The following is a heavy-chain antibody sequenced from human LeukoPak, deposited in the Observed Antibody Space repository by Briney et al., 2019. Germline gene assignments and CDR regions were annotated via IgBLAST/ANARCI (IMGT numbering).Heavy chain of an antibody. Sequence: GGSLRLSCAAPGFTFSSYWMSWVRQAPGKGLEWVANIKQDGSEKYYVDSVKGRFTISRDNAKNSLYLQMNSLRAEDTAVYYCARGGEVAAAHWGQGILVTVSS. D-gene: IGHD6-13*01. CDR2: IKQDGSEK. CDR1: GFTFSSYW. V-gene: IGHV3-7*03. CDR3: ARGGEVAAAH. J-gene: IGHJ4*02.